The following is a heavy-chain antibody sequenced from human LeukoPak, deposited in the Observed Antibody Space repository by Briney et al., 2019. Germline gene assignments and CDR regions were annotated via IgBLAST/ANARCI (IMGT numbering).Heavy chain of an antibody. CDR2: MRSDGSAI. CDR3: ARDQSPKWGSGERYFDY. V-gene: IGHV3-33*01. CDR1: GFTFNTYG. D-gene: IGHD7-27*01. Sequence: PGGSLRLSCEAPGFTFNTYGMHWVRQAPGKGLESVAVMRSDGSAIYYADSVKGRFTISRDNSKNTLYLQMNSLRAEDTAVYYCARDQSPKWGSGERYFDYWGQGTLVTVSS. J-gene: IGHJ4*02.